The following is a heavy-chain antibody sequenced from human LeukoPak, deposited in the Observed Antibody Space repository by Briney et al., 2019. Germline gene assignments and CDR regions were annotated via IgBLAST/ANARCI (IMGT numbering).Heavy chain of an antibody. D-gene: IGHD3-22*01. CDR3: ARELFYYDSSGI. Sequence: GGSLRLSCAASGSTFSSYEMNWVRQAPGKGLEWVSYISSSGSTIYYADSVKGRFTISRDNAKNSLYLQMNSLRAEDTAVYYCARELFYYDSSGIWGQGTLVTVSS. CDR2: ISSSGSTI. CDR1: GSTFSSYE. J-gene: IGHJ4*02. V-gene: IGHV3-48*03.